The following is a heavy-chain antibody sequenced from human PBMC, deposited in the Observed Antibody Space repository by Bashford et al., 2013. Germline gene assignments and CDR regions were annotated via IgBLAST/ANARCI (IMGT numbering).Heavy chain of an antibody. J-gene: IGHJ3*02. Sequence: VASVKVSCKASGYTFTSYTMHWVRQAPGQRLEWMGWINPGNENTRYSQTFQGRVTITRDTSANTAYMELNSLTSEDTAMYYCVRRLIVPGTFDAFDIWGQGTMVTVSS. CDR1: GYTFTSYT. V-gene: IGHV1-3*01. D-gene: IGHD3-22*01. CDR2: INPGNENT. CDR3: VRRLIVPGTFDAFDI.